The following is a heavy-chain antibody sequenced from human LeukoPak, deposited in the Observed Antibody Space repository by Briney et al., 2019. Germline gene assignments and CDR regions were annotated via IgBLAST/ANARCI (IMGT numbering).Heavy chain of an antibody. V-gene: IGHV3-48*01. D-gene: IGHD1-14*01. J-gene: IGHJ6*03. CDR2: ISSSSSTI. CDR3: ATEPLYYYYMDV. Sequence: GGSLRLSCAASGFSISNHNMNWVRQAPGKGLEWLSSISSSSSTIFYADSVKGRLTISRDNAKNSLFLQMNSLRAEDTAVYYCATEPLYYYYMDVWGKGTTVTVSS. CDR1: GFSISNHN.